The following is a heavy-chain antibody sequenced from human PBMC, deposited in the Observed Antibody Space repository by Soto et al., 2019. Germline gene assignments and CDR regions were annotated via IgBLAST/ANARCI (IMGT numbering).Heavy chain of an antibody. CDR3: GRGLGGGWYYFDY. J-gene: IGHJ4*02. V-gene: IGHV1-18*04. Sequence: GASVKVSCKASGYSFINYGIGWVRQAPGQGLEWMGWTTVNSGNTNYPQKFQGRVTMTTDTSTSTAFMELRSLTSDDTAVYYGGRGLGGGWYYFDYWGPGTLVTVSS. D-gene: IGHD6-19*01. CDR2: TTVNSGNT. CDR1: GYSFINYG.